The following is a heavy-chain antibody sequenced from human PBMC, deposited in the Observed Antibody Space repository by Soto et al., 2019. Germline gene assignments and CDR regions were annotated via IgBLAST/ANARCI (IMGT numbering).Heavy chain of an antibody. CDR3: VRGRVMITFGVVIVIDY. V-gene: IGHV1-8*01. CDR2: INPNTGYT. D-gene: IGHD3-16*02. CDR1: GYSFTSYD. J-gene: IGHJ4*02. Sequence: ASVKVPCKASGYSFTSYDINWLRQATGPGLEWMGWINPNTGYTDYAQKFQGRVTMTGNTSITTAYMELSSLRSEDTAVYYCVRGRVMITFGVVIVIDYWGQGSPVTVS.